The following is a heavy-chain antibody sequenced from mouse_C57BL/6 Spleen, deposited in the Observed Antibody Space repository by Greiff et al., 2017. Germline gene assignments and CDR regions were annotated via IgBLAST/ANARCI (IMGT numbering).Heavy chain of an antibody. V-gene: IGHV1-42*01. CDR1: GYSFTGYY. CDR2: INPSTGGT. CDR3: ARYVTTVVAGFDY. Sequence: EVQLKESGPELVKPGASVKISCKASGYSFTGYYMNWVKQSPEKSLEWIGEINPSTGGTTYNQKFKAKATLTVDKSSSTAYMQLKSLTSEDSAVYYGARYVTTVVAGFDYWGQGTTLTVSS. D-gene: IGHD1-1*01. J-gene: IGHJ2*01.